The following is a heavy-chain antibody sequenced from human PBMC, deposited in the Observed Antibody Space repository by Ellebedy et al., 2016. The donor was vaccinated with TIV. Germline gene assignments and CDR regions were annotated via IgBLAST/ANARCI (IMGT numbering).Heavy chain of an antibody. V-gene: IGHV3-48*01. CDR3: ATHYDFLPSSLSAFDM. J-gene: IGHJ3*02. CDR2: ISSTSSRM. D-gene: IGHD3-9*01. Sequence: GESLKISCVASGFDFGSYSMNCVRQAQGKGLEWVSYISSTSSRMFYAGSVKGRFTISRDNAKRSLHLQMNSLRVEATAVYYCATHYDFLPSSLSAFDMWGQGTMVTVSS. CDR1: GFDFGSYS.